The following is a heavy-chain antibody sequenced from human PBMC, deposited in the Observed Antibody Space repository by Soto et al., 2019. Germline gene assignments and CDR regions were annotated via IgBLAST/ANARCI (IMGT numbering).Heavy chain of an antibody. D-gene: IGHD1-1*01. Sequence: GASVKVSCKASGYTFSDYYIHWVRQAPGQGLEWMGWINPNSGGTKYAPKFQGGVTMTRDTSITTAYMELCRLRSGDTAVYYCAREPATAKPEGVDFWGQGTLVTVSS. J-gene: IGHJ4*02. CDR3: AREPATAKPEGVDF. CDR2: INPNSGGT. CDR1: GYTFSDYY. V-gene: IGHV1-2*02.